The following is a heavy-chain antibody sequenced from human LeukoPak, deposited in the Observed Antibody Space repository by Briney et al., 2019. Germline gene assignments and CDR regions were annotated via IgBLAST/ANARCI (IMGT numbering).Heavy chain of an antibody. V-gene: IGHV4-59*01. CDR3: ARDHEGASWYPPYYYYYYMDV. Sequence: KPSETLSLTCTVSGGSISSYYWSWIRQPPGKGLEWIGYIYYSGSTNYNPSLKSRVTISVDTSKNQFSLKLSSVTAADTAVYYCARDHEGASWYPPYYYYYYMDVWGKGTTVTVSS. J-gene: IGHJ6*03. D-gene: IGHD6-13*01. CDR2: IYYSGST. CDR1: GGSISSYY.